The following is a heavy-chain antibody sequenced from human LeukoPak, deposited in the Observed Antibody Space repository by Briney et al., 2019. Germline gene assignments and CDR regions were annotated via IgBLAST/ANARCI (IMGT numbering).Heavy chain of an antibody. CDR1: GFDFGDSV. J-gene: IGHJ3*02. CDR3: LTIVETDLDAFDI. D-gene: IGHD2-21*01. V-gene: IGHV3-33*08. CDR2: ISRDGTDR. Sequence: AGESLKISCAASGFDFGDSVMHWVRQAPGEGLQWVAIISRDGTDRRYEDFVKGRFTISRDNSERTVSLQMNSLRAEDTAVYYCLTIVETDLDAFDIWGQGTKVTVSS.